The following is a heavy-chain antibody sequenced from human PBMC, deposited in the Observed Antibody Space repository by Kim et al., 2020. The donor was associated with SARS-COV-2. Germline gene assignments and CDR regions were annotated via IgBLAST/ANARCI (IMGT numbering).Heavy chain of an antibody. Sequence: GGSLRLSCAASGFTFSTYWMNWFRQAPGKGLEWVASIKNDGSDKYYVDSVKGRFTISRDNAKNSLSLQMNSLRAEDTAVYYCARDRMYYYMDFWGKGTT. V-gene: IGHV3-7*01. CDR1: GFTFSTYW. CDR2: IKNDGSDK. CDR3: ARDRMYYYMDF. J-gene: IGHJ6*03. D-gene: IGHD2-8*01.